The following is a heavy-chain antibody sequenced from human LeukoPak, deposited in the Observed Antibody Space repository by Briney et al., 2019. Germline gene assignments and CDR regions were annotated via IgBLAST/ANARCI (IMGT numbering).Heavy chain of an antibody. Sequence: GASVKVSCKASGYTFTGYYMHWVRQAPGQGLEWMGRINPNSGGTNYAQKFQGRVTMTRDTSISTAYMELSRLRSDDTAVYYCARERHRYDSSGYDAFDIWGQGTMATVSS. CDR3: ARERHRYDSSGYDAFDI. CDR2: INPNSGGT. V-gene: IGHV1-2*06. D-gene: IGHD3-22*01. J-gene: IGHJ3*02. CDR1: GYTFTGYY.